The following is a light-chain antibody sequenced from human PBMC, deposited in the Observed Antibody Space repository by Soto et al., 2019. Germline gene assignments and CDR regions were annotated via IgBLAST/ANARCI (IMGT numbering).Light chain of an antibody. CDR3: QQYYSTPPT. CDR2: WAS. V-gene: IGKV4-1*01. Sequence: DIVMTQSPDSLAVSLGERATFNCKSSQSVLYSSNNENYLAWYQQKPGQPPSLLIYWASTRESGVPDRFSGSGSGTDFTLTISSLQAEDVAVYYCQQYYSTPPTFGQGTKVEIK. J-gene: IGKJ1*01. CDR1: QSVLYSSNNENY.